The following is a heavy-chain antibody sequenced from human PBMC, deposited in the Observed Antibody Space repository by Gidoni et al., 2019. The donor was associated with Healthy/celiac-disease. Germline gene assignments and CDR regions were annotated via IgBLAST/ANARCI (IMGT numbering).Heavy chain of an antibody. V-gene: IGHV4-39*01. CDR3: ARTSPYYDFWSGYYISEEDY. CDR1: GGSISSSSYY. CDR2: IYYSGST. J-gene: IGHJ4*02. Sequence: QLQLQESGPGLVKPSETMSLTCTVPGGSISSSSYYWGWIRQPPGKGLDWIGSIYYSGSTYYNPSLKSRVTISVDTSKNQFSRKLSSVTAADTAVYYCARTSPYYDFWSGYYISEEDYWGQGTLVTVSS. D-gene: IGHD3-3*01.